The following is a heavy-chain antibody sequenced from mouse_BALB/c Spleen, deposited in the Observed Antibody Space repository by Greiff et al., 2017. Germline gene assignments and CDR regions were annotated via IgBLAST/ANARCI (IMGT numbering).Heavy chain of an antibody. CDR3: TKSETGWYFDV. Sequence: QVQLQQSGAELVRPGASVTLSCKASGYTFTDYEMHWVKQTPVHGLEWIGAIDPETGGTAYNQKFKGKATLTADKSSSTAYMELRSLTSEDSAVYYCTKSETGWYFDVWGARTTVTVSS. D-gene: IGHD1-3*01. V-gene: IGHV1-15*01. J-gene: IGHJ1*01. CDR1: GYTFTDYE. CDR2: IDPETGGT.